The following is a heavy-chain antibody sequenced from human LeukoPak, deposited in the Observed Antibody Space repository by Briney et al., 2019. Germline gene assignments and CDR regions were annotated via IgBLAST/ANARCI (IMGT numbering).Heavy chain of an antibody. Sequence: SETLSLTCTVSRGSINYFYWSWIRQPPGKGLEFIAHIYYTGATDYNRSLQSRVSISVDTAKNQLSLRLNSVTAADTAVYYCARWNEGLDHWGQGTLVTVSS. J-gene: IGHJ4*02. D-gene: IGHD1-1*01. CDR1: RGSINYFY. CDR2: IYYTGAT. V-gene: IGHV4-59*08. CDR3: ARWNEGLDH.